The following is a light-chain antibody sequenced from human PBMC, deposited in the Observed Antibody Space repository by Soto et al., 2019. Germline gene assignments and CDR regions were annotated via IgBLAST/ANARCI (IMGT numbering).Light chain of an antibody. V-gene: IGKV1-5*03. Sequence: IQMTQSPSTLSAYIGDSVTITCRASQSISSWLAWYQQKPGKAPKLLIYKASSLESGVPSGFSGSGSGTEFSLSMSSLQPEDGATYYCHHYNSYSEAFGQGTKVDIK. CDR3: HHYNSYSEA. J-gene: IGKJ1*01. CDR1: QSISSW. CDR2: KAS.